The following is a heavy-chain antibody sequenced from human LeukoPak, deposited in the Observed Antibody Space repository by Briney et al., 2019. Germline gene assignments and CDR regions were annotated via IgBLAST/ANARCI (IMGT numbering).Heavy chain of an antibody. J-gene: IGHJ4*02. Sequence: PSETLSLPCTVSGGSLSSYYWSWIRQPPAKGLEWIGYIYYSGSTNYNPALKSRVTISVDTSKNQFSLKLSSVTAADTAVYYCAVGIAAAGSLRASFDYWGQGTLVTVSA. CDR3: AVGIAAAGSLRASFDY. CDR1: GGSLSSYY. V-gene: IGHV4-59*01. D-gene: IGHD6-13*01. CDR2: IYYSGST.